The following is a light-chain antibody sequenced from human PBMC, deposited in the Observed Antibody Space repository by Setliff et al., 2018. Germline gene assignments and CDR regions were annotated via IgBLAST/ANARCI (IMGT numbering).Light chain of an antibody. CDR1: SSDVGAYNY. CDR3: GSYARSSAPYV. J-gene: IGLJ1*01. V-gene: IGLV2-14*01. CDR2: AVN. Sequence: QSALTQPASVSGYPGQSITISCAGTSSDVGAYNYVSWYQQNPGKAPKLLIYAVNNRPSGVSDRFSSSKSGNTASLTISGLQAEDEADYYCGSYARSSAPYVFGTGTKVTVL.